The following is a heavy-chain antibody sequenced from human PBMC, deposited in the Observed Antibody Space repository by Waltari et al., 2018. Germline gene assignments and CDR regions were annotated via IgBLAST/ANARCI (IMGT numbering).Heavy chain of an antibody. D-gene: IGHD3-3*01. V-gene: IGHV4-34*01. CDR3: ARGGLDFWSGYYKVRPFSGAFDI. CDR1: GGSFRGYY. CDR2: INHSGST. Sequence: QVQLQQWGAGLLKPSETLSLPCAVYGGSFRGYYWSWIRQPPGRGLEWIGEINHSGSTNCNPSLKMRVTLPVDTSKKQFSLKLSSVTAADTAVYYCARGGLDFWSGYYKVRPFSGAFDIWGQGTMVTVSS. J-gene: IGHJ3*02.